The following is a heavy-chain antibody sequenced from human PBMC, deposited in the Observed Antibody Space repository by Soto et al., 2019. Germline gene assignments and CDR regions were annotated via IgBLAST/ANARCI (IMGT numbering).Heavy chain of an antibody. CDR2: IYYSGST. V-gene: IGHV4-31*03. J-gene: IGHJ3*02. Sequence: QVQLQESGPGLVKPSQTLSLTCIVSGGSISSGGYYWNWIRQHPGKGLEWIGYIYYSGSTNYNPSPKSRITMSFAHSKNHFSLKLSSVTAADTAVYYRARNSTIAARVFDIWDQGKMVTVSS. CDR3: ARNSTIAARVFDI. CDR1: GGSISSGGYY. D-gene: IGHD6-6*01.